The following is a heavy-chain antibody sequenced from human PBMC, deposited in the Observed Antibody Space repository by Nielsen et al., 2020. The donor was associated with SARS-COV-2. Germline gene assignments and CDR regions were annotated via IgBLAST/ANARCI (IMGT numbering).Heavy chain of an antibody. Sequence: ASVKVSCKASGYTFTSYAMHWVRQAPGQRPEWMGWINAGNGNTKYSQKFQGRVTITRDTSASTAYMELSSLRSEDTAVYYCARGGLPSSTSGDAFDIWGQGTMVTVSS. CDR3: ARGGLPSSTSGDAFDI. CDR2: INAGNGNT. V-gene: IGHV1-3*01. D-gene: IGHD2-2*01. J-gene: IGHJ3*02. CDR1: GYTFTSYA.